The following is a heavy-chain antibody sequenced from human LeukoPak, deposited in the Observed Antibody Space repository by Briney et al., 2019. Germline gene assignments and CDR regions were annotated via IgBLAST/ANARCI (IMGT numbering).Heavy chain of an antibody. CDR1: GGSISSYY. D-gene: IGHD6-19*01. CDR2: VNYSGST. V-gene: IGHV4-59*12. Sequence: PSETLSLTCTVSGGSISSYYWTWIRQPPGKGLEWIGDVNYSGSTNYNPSLKSRVIISVDTSMNQFSLKLSSVTAADTALYYCARAECVQQWLVLMYWGQGTLVTVSS. CDR3: ARAECVQQWLVLMY. J-gene: IGHJ4*02.